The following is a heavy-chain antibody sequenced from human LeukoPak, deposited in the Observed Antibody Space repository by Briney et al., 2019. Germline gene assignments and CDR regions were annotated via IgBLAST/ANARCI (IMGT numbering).Heavy chain of an antibody. CDR2: MYYSGST. CDR1: GGSISSYY. J-gene: IGHJ6*03. CDR3: ARYSGSYIYYYYYMDV. V-gene: IGHV4-59*01. D-gene: IGHD1-26*01. Sequence: SETLSLTCTVSGGSISSYYWSWIRQPPGKGLEWIGYMYYSGSTNYNPSLKSRVTISVDTSKNQFSLKLSSVTAADTAVYYCARYSGSYIYYYYYMDVWGKGTTVTVSS.